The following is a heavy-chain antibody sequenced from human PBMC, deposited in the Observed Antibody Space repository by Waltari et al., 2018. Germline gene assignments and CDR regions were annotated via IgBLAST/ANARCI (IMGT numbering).Heavy chain of an antibody. CDR1: GFTFSSYS. J-gene: IGHJ4*02. CDR3: AREPFYGDYAPGYFDY. D-gene: IGHD4-17*01. Sequence: EVQLVESGGGLVKPGGSLRLSCAASGFTFSSYSMNWVRQAPGKGLEWVSSISSSSSYIYYADSVKGRFTISRDNAKNSLYLQMNSLGAEDTAVYYCAREPFYGDYAPGYFDYWGQGTLVTVSS. V-gene: IGHV3-21*01. CDR2: ISSSSSYI.